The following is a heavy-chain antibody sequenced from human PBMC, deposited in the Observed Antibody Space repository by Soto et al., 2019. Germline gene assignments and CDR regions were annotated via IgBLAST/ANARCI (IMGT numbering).Heavy chain of an antibody. Sequence: EVQLVESGGDLVQRGGSLRLSCAASGFPFSSYWMHWFRHTPGKGLYWVARISGDGVTTYYADSVTGRFTVSRDNAKNTLSMQISGLRAEDTAVYYCAREYYGLLTGSYTDYWGQGTLVSVSS. CDR1: GFPFSSYW. J-gene: IGHJ4*02. D-gene: IGHD3-9*01. CDR3: AREYYGLLTGSYTDY. CDR2: ISGDGVTT. V-gene: IGHV3-74*01.